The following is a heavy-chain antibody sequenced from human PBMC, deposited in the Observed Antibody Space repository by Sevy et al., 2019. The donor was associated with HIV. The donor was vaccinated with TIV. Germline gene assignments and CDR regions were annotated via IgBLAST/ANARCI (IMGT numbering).Heavy chain of an antibody. J-gene: IGHJ6*03. CDR3: ARSFSGDRAYYYYYMDV. CDR1: GFTFSSYS. Sequence: GSLRLSCAASGFTFSSYSMNWVRQAPGKGLEWVSSISSSSSYIYYADSVKGRFTISRDNAKNSLYLQMNSLRAEDTAVYYCARSFSGDRAYYYYYMDVWGKGTTVTVSS. D-gene: IGHD1-26*01. V-gene: IGHV3-21*01. CDR2: ISSSSSYI.